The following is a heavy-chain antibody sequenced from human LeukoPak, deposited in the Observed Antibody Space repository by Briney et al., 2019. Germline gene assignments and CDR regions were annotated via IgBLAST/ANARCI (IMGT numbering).Heavy chain of an antibody. CDR3: ARYVVYGSGKYYFDY. D-gene: IGHD3-10*01. J-gene: IGHJ4*02. CDR1: GDSISYYY. CDR2: IYYSGST. Sequence: SSETLSLTCTVSGDSISYYYWSWIRQPPGKGLEWIGYIYYSGSTDCNPSLKSRVTISVDTSKNQFSLKLSSVTAADTAVYLCARYVVYGSGKYYFDYWGQGSLVTVSS. V-gene: IGHV4-59*08.